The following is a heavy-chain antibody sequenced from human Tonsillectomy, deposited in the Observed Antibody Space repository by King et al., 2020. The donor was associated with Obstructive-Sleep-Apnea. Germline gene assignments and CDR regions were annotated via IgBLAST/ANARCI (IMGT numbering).Heavy chain of an antibody. D-gene: IGHD3-10*01. V-gene: IGHV3-9*01. CDR3: GKDFSDAGLG. CDR2: IICDSDRV. Sequence: VQLVESGGGLVQPGRSLRLSCAVSGFTFYDYAMHWVRQVPGKGLEWVSRIICDSDRVDYADSVRGRFTISRDNAKKTLYLQMNSLRPEDTALYFCGKDFSDAGLGWGQGTMVTVSS. J-gene: IGHJ3*01. CDR1: GFTFYDYA.